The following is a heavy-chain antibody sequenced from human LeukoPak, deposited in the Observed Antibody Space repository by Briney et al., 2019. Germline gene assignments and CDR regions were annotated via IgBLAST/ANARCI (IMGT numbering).Heavy chain of an antibody. CDR2: RIAVFPAP. CDR3: AGSDA. Sequence: GASVKVSCKASGGTFSTYPVNWVRQAPGQGLEWMGGRIAVFPAPNYAQKFQGRITVTTDESTATAYMGLSSLRSDDTAVYYCAGSDAWAQGTLVTVSS. V-gene: IGHV1-69*05. J-gene: IGHJ5*02. CDR1: GGTFSTYP.